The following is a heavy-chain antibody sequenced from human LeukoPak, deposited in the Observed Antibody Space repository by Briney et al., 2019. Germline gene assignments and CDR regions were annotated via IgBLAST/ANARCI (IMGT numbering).Heavy chain of an antibody. V-gene: IGHV4-30-4*01. CDR1: GGSISSGDYY. CDR2: IYYSGST. J-gene: IGHJ3*02. D-gene: IGHD3-9*01. Sequence: SETLSLTCTVSGGSISSGDYYWSWIRQPPGKGLEWIGYIYYSGSTYYNPSLKSRVTISVDTSKSQFSLKLSSVTAADTAVYYCARADYDILTGYLGGNAFDIWGQGTMVTVSS. CDR3: ARADYDILTGYLGGNAFDI.